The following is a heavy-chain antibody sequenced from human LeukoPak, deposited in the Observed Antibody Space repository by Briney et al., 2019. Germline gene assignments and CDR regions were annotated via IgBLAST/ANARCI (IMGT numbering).Heavy chain of an antibody. D-gene: IGHD6-19*01. CDR1: GFIFDDYA. Sequence: GGSLRLSCEASGFIFDDYAMHWVRQVPGKGVEWVSGISWKSDSMLYADSVKGRFTFSRDNAKNSLYLQMNSLRPGDTAFYYFAKDGGHSSLLYYSESWGQGTLVTVSS. V-gene: IGHV3-9*01. J-gene: IGHJ4*02. CDR2: ISWKSDSM. CDR3: AKDGGHSSLLYYSES.